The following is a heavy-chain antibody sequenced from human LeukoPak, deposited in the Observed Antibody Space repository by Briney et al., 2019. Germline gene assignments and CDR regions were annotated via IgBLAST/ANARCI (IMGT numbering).Heavy chain of an antibody. CDR1: GGSFSTYY. V-gene: IGHV4-59*08. D-gene: IGHD2-21*01. CDR2: IYYSGST. CDR3: ARRLAASDAFDI. J-gene: IGHJ3*02. Sequence: PSKTLSLTCTVSGGSFSTYYWSWFRQPPGKGLEWIAYIYYSGSTNYNPSLKSRVTISVDTSKNQFSLKLNSVTAADTAVYYCARRLAASDAFDIWGQGTMVTVSS.